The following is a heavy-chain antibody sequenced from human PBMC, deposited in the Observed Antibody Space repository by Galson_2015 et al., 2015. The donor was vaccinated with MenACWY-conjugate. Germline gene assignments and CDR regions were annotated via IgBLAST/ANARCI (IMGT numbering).Heavy chain of an antibody. CDR2: IKSKTDGGTT. CDR1: GFTFSNAW. D-gene: IGHD2-15*01. V-gene: IGHV3-15*01. Sequence: SLRLSCAASGFTFSNAWMSWVRQAPGKGLEWVGRIKSKTDGGTTDYAAPVKGRFTISRDDSKNTLYLQMNSLKTEVTAVYYCTTRYCSGGSCYYYYYGMDVWGRGTTVTVSS. J-gene: IGHJ6*02. CDR3: TTRYCSGGSCYYYYYGMDV.